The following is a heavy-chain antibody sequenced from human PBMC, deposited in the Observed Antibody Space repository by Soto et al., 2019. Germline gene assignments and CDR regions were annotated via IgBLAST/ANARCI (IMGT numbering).Heavy chain of an antibody. CDR3: VRALAATGTAVDTCDI. V-gene: IGHV1-2*02. CDR2: IEPNSGAT. CDR1: GYTFSDHY. D-gene: IGHD6-13*01. J-gene: IGHJ3*02. Sequence: QVQLVQSGAELQKPGASVKVSCKASGYTFSDHYIHWIRQAPGQGLDWMGWIEPNSGATKYVQKFQGRVTMTRDTAISTAYMEVSRLTSDDTAVYYCVRALAATGTAVDTCDIWGQGTMVTVSS.